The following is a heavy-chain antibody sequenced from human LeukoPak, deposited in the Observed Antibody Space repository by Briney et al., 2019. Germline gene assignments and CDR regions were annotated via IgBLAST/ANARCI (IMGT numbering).Heavy chain of an antibody. CDR2: AFSDGRT. V-gene: IGHV3-53*01. Sequence: GGSLRLSCAASGITVSTNYMSWVRQTPGKGLEWVSIAFSDGRTFYADSVKGRFTISRDSSKNTVFLQMNSLRAEDTAVYYCARGDFDYWGQGTLVTVSS. CDR1: GITVSTNY. CDR3: ARGDFDY. J-gene: IGHJ4*02.